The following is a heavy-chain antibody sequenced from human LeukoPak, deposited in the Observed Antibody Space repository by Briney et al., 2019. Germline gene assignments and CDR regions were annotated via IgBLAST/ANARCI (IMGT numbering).Heavy chain of an antibody. D-gene: IGHD3-22*01. CDR3: ARDMNYDSISTGDY. J-gene: IGHJ4*02. Sequence: PGGSLRLSCAASGFTFSSYAMHWVRQAPGKGLEWVAVISHDGSNKYYADSVEGRFTISRDNSKNTLYLQMNSLRAEDTAVYYCARDMNYDSISTGDYWGQGTLVTVSS. V-gene: IGHV3-30-3*01. CDR1: GFTFSSYA. CDR2: ISHDGSNK.